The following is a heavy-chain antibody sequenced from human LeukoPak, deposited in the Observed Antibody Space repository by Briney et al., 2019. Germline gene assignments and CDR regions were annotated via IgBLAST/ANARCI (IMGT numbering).Heavy chain of an antibody. Sequence: SETLSLTCTVSGGSISSYYWSWIRQPPGKGLEWIGYIYYSGSTNYNPSLKSRVTISVDTSKNQFSLKLSSVTAADTAVYYCARDPYGDYFFDYWGQGTLVTVSS. V-gene: IGHV4-59*01. D-gene: IGHD4-17*01. CDR2: IYYSGST. CDR1: GGSISSYY. CDR3: ARDPYGDYFFDY. J-gene: IGHJ4*02.